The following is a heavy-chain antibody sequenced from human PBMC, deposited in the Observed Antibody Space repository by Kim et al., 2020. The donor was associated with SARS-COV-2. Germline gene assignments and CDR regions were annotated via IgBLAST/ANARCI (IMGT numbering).Heavy chain of an antibody. D-gene: IGHD3-22*01. CDR3: AKAPGGGYVEYYFDY. Sequence: GGSLRLSCAASGFTFDDYAMHWVRQAPGKGLEWVSGISWNSGSIGYADSVKGRFTISRDNAKNSLYLQMNSLRAEDTALYYCAKAPGGGYVEYYFDYWGQGTLVTVSS. J-gene: IGHJ4*02. CDR1: GFTFDDYA. V-gene: IGHV3-9*01. CDR2: ISWNSGSI.